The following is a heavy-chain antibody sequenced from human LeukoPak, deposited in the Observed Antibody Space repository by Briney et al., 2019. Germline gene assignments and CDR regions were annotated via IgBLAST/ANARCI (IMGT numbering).Heavy chain of an antibody. CDR1: GGSFSGYY. D-gene: IGHD6-19*01. V-gene: IGHV4-34*01. CDR3: AREPIAVGY. CDR2: INHSGST. Sequence: SETLSLTCAVYGGSFSGYYWSWIRQPPGKGLEWIGEINHSGSTNYNPSLKSRVTVSVDTSKNQFSLKLSSVTAADTAVYYCAREPIAVGYWGQGTLVTVSS. J-gene: IGHJ4*02.